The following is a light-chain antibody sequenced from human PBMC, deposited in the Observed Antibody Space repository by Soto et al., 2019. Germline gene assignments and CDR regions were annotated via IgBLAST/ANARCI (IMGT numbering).Light chain of an antibody. V-gene: IGLV1-44*01. Sequence: QSVVTQPPSASGTPGQRVTISCSGSASNIGSNPVNWYQHLPGTAPKLLIYSSSHRPSGVPDRFSGSKSGTSASLAISGLQSGDEADYYCAAWDVSLNVVVFGGVTKVTVL. CDR1: ASNIGSNP. CDR3: AAWDVSLNVVV. CDR2: SSS. J-gene: IGLJ2*01.